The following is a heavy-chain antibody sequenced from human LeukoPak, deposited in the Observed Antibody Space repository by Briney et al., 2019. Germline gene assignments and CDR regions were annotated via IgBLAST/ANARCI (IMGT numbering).Heavy chain of an antibody. CDR1: GGSISSYY. J-gene: IGHJ3*02. V-gene: IGHV4-4*07. Sequence: SETLSLTCTVSGGSISSYYWSWIRQPAGKGLEWIGRIYTSGSTNYNPSLKSRVTMSVDTSKNQFSLKLSSVTAADTAVYYCARDTAVYSGSYFDAFDIWGQGTIVTVSS. CDR3: ARDTAVYSGSYFDAFDI. CDR2: IYTSGST. D-gene: IGHD1-26*01.